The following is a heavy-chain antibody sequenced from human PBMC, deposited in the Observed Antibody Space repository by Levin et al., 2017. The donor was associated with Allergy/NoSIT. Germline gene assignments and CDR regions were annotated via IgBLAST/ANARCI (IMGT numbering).Heavy chain of an antibody. V-gene: IGHV2-70*04. Sequence: SGTTLVKPTQTLTLTCTFSGFSLSTSGMRVSWIRQPPGKALEWLAHIDWENEKFYSSSLKTRVTISKDTSKNQVVLTMTNMDPVDTATYYCTRTSRYGGNWYYFDYWGQGTLVTVSS. CDR1: GFSLSTSGMR. CDR3: TRTSRYGGNWYYFDY. D-gene: IGHD4-23*01. CDR2: IDWENEK. J-gene: IGHJ4*02.